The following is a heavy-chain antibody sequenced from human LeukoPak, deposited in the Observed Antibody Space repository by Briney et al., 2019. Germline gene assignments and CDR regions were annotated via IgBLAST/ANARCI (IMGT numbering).Heavy chain of an antibody. Sequence: ASVKVSCKASGGTFSSYAISWVRQAPGQGLEWMGGIIPIFGTANYAQKFQGRVTITADESTSTVYMELSSLRSEDTAVYYCARDDYSNYGPRVDYYYGMDVWGQGTTVTVSS. D-gene: IGHD4-11*01. V-gene: IGHV1-69*01. CDR3: ARDDYSNYGPRVDYYYGMDV. J-gene: IGHJ6*02. CDR1: GGTFSSYA. CDR2: IIPIFGTA.